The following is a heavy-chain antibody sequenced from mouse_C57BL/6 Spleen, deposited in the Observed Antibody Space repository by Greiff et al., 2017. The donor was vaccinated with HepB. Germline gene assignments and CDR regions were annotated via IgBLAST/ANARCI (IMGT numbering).Heavy chain of an antibody. CDR2: IYPSDSET. CDR3: ARSMVTTVYFDY. CDR1: GYTFTSYW. V-gene: IGHV1-61*01. D-gene: IGHD2-2*01. Sequence: VQLQQSGAELVRPGSSVKLSCKASGYTFTSYWMDWVKQRPGQGLEWIGNIYPSDSETHYNQKFKDKATLTVDKSSSTAYMQLSSLTSEDSAVYYCARSMVTTVYFDYWGQGTTLSVSS. J-gene: IGHJ2*01.